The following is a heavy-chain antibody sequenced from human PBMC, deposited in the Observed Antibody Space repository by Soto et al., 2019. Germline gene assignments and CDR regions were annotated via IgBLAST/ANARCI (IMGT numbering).Heavy chain of an antibody. CDR3: ASQPHIVVVTATLYYYYGMDV. D-gene: IGHD2-21*02. CDR2: SIPIFGTA. CDR1: GGTFSSYA. Sequence: QVQLVQSGAEVKKPGSSVKVSCKASGGTFSSYAISWVRQAPGQGLEWMGGSIPIFGTANYAQKFQGRVTITADESTSTAYMELSSLRSEDTAVYYCASQPHIVVVTATLYYYYGMDVWGQGTTVTVSS. J-gene: IGHJ6*02. V-gene: IGHV1-69*01.